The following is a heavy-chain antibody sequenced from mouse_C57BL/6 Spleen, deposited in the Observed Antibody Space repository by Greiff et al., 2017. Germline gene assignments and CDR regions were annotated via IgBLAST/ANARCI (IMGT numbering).Heavy chain of an antibody. CDR2: ISYDGSN. V-gene: IGHV3-6*01. J-gene: IGHJ1*03. D-gene: IGHD1-1*01. Sequence: VQLQQSGPGLVKPSQSLSLTCSVTGYSITSGYYWNWIRQFPGNKLEWMGYISYDGSNNYNPSLKNRISITRDTSKNQFFLKLNSVTTEDTATYCCARDQSYGGYFDVWGTGTTVTVAS. CDR3: ARDQSYGGYFDV. CDR1: GYSITSGYY.